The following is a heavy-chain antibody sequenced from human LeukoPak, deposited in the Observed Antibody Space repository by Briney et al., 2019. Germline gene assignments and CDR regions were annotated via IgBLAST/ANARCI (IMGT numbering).Heavy chain of an antibody. D-gene: IGHD3-3*01. V-gene: IGHV4-4*07. CDR3: ARDRLPHYDFWSGYRNRANWFDP. CDR1: GGSISSYY. CDR2: IYTGGST. Sequence: PSETLSLTCTVSGGSISSYYWSWIRQPAGKGLEWIGRIYTGGSTNYNPSLKSRVTMSVDTSKNQFSLKLSSVTAADTAVYYCARDRLPHYDFWSGYRNRANWFDPWGQGTLVTVSS. J-gene: IGHJ5*02.